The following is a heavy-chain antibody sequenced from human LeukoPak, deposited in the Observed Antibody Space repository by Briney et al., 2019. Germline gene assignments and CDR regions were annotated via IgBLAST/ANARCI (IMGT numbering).Heavy chain of an antibody. J-gene: IGHJ3*02. CDR3: ARSPDYDYVWGSYRLRRPGRAFDI. D-gene: IGHD3-16*02. CDR1: GGSISSYY. V-gene: IGHV4-59*01. CDR2: IYYSGST. Sequence: SETLSLTCTVSGGSISSYYWSWIRQPPGKGLEWIGYIYYSGSTNYNPSLKSRVTISVDTSKNQFSLKLSSVTAADTAVYYCARSPDYDYVWGSYRLRRPGRAFDIWGQGTMVTVSS.